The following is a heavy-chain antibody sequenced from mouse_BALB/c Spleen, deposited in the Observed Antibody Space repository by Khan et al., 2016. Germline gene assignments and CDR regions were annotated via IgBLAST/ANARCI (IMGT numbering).Heavy chain of an antibody. J-gene: IGHJ3*01. CDR1: DYSVTSDYA. CDR3: SRSSTWDGFTY. Sequence: EVQLQESGPGLVKPSQSLSLTCTVTDYSVTSDYAWNWIRQFPGNKLEWMGYISYSGSTSYNPSLKSRISITRDTSQNQFFLHLSSVTIEDTATYFCSRSSTWDGFTYWGQGTLVTVSA. V-gene: IGHV3-2*02. CDR2: ISYSGST. D-gene: IGHD4-1*01.